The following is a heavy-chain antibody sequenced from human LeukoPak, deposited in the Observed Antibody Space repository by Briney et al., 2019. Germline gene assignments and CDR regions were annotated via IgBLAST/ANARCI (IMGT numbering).Heavy chain of an antibody. CDR3: ATDSGTYDSSGYYLYYMDV. J-gene: IGHJ6*03. D-gene: IGHD3-22*01. CDR2: VDPEDGET. CDR1: GYTFTDYY. V-gene: IGHV1-69-2*01. Sequence: ASEKVSCKASGYTFTDYYMHWVQQAPGKGLEWMGRVDPEDGETIYAEKFQGRVTITADTSTDTAYMELSSLRSEDTAVYYCATDSGTYDSSGYYLYYMDVWGKGTTVTVSS.